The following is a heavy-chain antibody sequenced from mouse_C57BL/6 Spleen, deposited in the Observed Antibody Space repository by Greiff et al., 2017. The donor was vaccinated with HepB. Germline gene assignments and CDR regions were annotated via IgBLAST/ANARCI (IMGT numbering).Heavy chain of an antibody. CDR1: GYTFTEYT. J-gene: IGHJ2*01. CDR2: FYPGSGSI. Sequence: VQLKQSGAELVKPGASVKLSCKASGYTFTEYTIHWVKQRSGQGLEWIGWFYPGSGSIKYNEKFKDKATLTADKSSSTVYMELSRLTSEDSAVYCCARHEEGDGRGHYFDYWGQGTTLTVSS. CDR3: ARHEEGDGRGHYFDY. D-gene: IGHD3-3*01. V-gene: IGHV1-62-2*01.